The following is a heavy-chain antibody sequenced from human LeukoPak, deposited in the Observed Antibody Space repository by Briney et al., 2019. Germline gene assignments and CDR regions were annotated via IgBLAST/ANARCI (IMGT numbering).Heavy chain of an antibody. Sequence: PSETLSLTCTVSGASISPLYWSWIRQAPGTALEFIGYIYDSGAANYNPSLKSRVTLSVDTSKNQFSLKLTSVTAADTAVYYCARGGVAAKYYFDYWGQGILVTVSS. CDR2: IYDSGAA. CDR1: GASISPLY. CDR3: ARGGVAAKYYFDY. D-gene: IGHD6-13*01. V-gene: IGHV4-59*11. J-gene: IGHJ4*02.